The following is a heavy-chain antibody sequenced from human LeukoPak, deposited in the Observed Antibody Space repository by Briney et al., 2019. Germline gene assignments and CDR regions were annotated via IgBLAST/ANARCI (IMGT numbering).Heavy chain of an antibody. CDR3: ARDYRGYSYGYYYYGMDV. J-gene: IGHJ6*02. CDR1: GFTFSSYW. D-gene: IGHD5-18*01. CDR2: INSDGSST. Sequence: GGSLRLSCAASGFTFSSYWMHWVRQAPGKGLVWVSRINSDGSSTTYADSVKGRFTISRDNAKKTLYLQMNSLRAEDTAVYYCARDYRGYSYGYYYYGMDVWGQGTTVTVSS. V-gene: IGHV3-74*03.